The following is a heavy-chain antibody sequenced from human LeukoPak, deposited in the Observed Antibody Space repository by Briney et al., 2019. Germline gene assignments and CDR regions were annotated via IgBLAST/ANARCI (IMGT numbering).Heavy chain of an antibody. Sequence: ASVKVSCKVSGYTLTELSMHWVRQAPGKGLEWMGGFDPEDGETIYAQKFQSRVTMTEDTSTDTAYMELSSLRSEDTAVYYCATAEKAYDAFDIWGQGTMVTVSS. J-gene: IGHJ3*02. V-gene: IGHV1-24*01. CDR2: FDPEDGET. CDR3: ATAEKAYDAFDI. CDR1: GYTLTELS.